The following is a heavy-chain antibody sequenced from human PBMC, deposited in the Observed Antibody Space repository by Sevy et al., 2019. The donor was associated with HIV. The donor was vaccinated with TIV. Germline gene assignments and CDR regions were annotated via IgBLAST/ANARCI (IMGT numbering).Heavy chain of an antibody. D-gene: IGHD3-22*01. V-gene: IGHV2-5*02. J-gene: IGHJ4*02. CDR1: GFSLTTRGEG. Sequence: SGPTLVKPTQTLTRTCTFSGFSLTTRGEGVGWIRQPPGKALEWLALIYWDDDKPYSPSLKSRLTITEDTSNNQEVLTMTHMAPVDTAKYYCAYFNENNGYYRVHFDNWGQGTLVTVSS. CDR3: AYFNENNGYYRVHFDN. CDR2: IYWDDDK.